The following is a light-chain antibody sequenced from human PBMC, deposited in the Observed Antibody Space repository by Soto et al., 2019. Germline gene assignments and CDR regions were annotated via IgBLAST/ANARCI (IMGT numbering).Light chain of an antibody. CDR1: QGIRND. CDR2: AAS. V-gene: IGKV1-6*01. CDR3: LQDYNYPWT. Sequence: AIQMTQSPSSLSASLGDVVTITCRASQGIRNDLGWYQQKPGKAPKLLIYAASSLQSGVPSRFSGSGSGTDFTLTISSLQPEDFATYYCLQDYNYPWTFGQGTKVDI. J-gene: IGKJ1*01.